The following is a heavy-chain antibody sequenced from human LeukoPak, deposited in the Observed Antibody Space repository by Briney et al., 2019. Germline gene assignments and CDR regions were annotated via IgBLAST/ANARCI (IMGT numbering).Heavy chain of an antibody. CDR2: INHSGST. J-gene: IGHJ4*02. CDR3: ARGVTIFGVVRD. Sequence: SETLSLTCAVYGGSFSGYYWSWIRQPPGKGLEWIGEINHSGSTNYNPSLKSRVTISVDTSKIQFSLKLSSVTAADTAVYYCARGVTIFGVVRDWGQGTLVTVSS. V-gene: IGHV4-34*01. D-gene: IGHD3-3*01. CDR1: GGSFSGYY.